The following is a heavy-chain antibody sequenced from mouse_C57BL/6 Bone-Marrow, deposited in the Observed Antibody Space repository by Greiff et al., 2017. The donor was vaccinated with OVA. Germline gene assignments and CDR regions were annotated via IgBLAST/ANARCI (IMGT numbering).Heavy chain of an antibody. J-gene: IGHJ1*03. D-gene: IGHD2-3*01. CDR3: ARSDDGYYLWYFDV. V-gene: IGHV1-69*01. Sequence: QVQLKQPGAELVMPGASVKLSCKASGYTFTSYWMHWVKQRPGQGLEWIGEIDPSDSYTNYNQKFKGKSTLTVDKSSSTAYMQLSSLTSEDSAVYYCARSDDGYYLWYFDVWGTGTTVTVSS. CDR1: GYTFTSYW. CDR2: IDPSDSYT.